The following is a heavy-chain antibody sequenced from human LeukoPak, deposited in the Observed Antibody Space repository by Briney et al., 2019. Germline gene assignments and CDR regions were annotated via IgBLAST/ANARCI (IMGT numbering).Heavy chain of an antibody. CDR1: GFIFNTFG. J-gene: IGHJ6*03. Sequence: GGSLRLSCSASGFIFNTFGMNWVRQAPGKGLEWVSSITSTTTYTYYADSVKGRFTISRDNAKNSLFLQMNSLRAEDTAVYYCAKAASKRTDYGDYAFYYYMDVWGKGTTVTISS. D-gene: IGHD4-17*01. CDR3: AKAASKRTDYGDYAFYYYMDV. CDR2: ITSTTTYT. V-gene: IGHV3-21*01.